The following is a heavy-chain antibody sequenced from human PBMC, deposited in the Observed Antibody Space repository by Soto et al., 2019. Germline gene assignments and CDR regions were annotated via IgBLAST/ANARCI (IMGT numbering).Heavy chain of an antibody. V-gene: IGHV4-59*01. CDR3: ARVAVAVVDY. D-gene: IGHD6-19*01. CDR2: IYYSGST. J-gene: IGHJ4*02. CDR1: GGSISSYY. Sequence: SETLSLTCTVSGGSISSYYWSWIRQPPGKGLEWIGYIYYSGSTNYNPSLKSRVTISVDTSKNQFSLKLSSVTTADTAVYYCARVAVAVVDYWGQGTLVTVSS.